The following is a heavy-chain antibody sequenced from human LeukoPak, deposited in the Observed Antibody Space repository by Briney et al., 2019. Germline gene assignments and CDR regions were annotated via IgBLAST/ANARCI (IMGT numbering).Heavy chain of an antibody. D-gene: IGHD1-1*01. V-gene: IGHV1-8*01. CDR1: GYTFTSYD. J-gene: IGHJ4*02. CDR2: MNPNSGNT. CDR3: AREGLPLRTGTTIFDY. Sequence: ASVKVSCKASGYTFTSYDINWVRQATGQGLEWMGWMNPNSGNTGYAQKFQGRVTMTRNTSISTAYMELSSLRSEDTARYYCAREGLPLRTGTTIFDYWGQGTLVTVSS.